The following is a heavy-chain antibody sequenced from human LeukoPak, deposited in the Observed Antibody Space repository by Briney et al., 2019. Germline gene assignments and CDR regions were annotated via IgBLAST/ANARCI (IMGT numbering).Heavy chain of an antibody. V-gene: IGHV3-7*01. J-gene: IGHJ4*02. CDR3: VGDPGDY. Sequence: GGSLRLSCAASGFSFSSYWMSWVRQAPGKGLEWVAHIKHDGSEKNYVDSVKGRFTISRDNANNSVYLQMNTLRAEDTAVYYCVGDPGDYWGQGTLVTVSS. CDR1: GFSFSSYW. CDR2: IKHDGSEK.